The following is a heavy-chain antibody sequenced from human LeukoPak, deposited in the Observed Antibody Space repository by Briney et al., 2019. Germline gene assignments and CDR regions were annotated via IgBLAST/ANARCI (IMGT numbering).Heavy chain of an antibody. J-gene: IGHJ4*02. CDR2: INHSGST. CDR3: ARTGPSGYYRRPYYFDY. V-gene: IGHV4-34*01. D-gene: IGHD3-22*01. Sequence: SETLSLTCTVSGGSISSYYWSWIRQPPEKGLEWIGEINHSGSTNYNPSLKSRVTISVDTSKNQFSLKLSSVTVADTAVYYCARTGPSGYYRRPYYFDYWGQGTLVTVSS. CDR1: GGSISSYY.